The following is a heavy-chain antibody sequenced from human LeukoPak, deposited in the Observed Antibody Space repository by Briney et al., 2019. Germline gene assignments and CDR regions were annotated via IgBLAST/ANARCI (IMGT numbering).Heavy chain of an antibody. CDR2: ISRRDDYT. Sequence: GGSLRLSCAVSGFAFSSYDMSWVRQPPGKGLEWVSVISRRDDYTYYADSVKGRFTISRDNSKNTLYLQMDSLRAEDTALYYCAKCTTWNTHYPIDYWGQGTLVTVSS. J-gene: IGHJ4*02. CDR1: GFAFSSYD. V-gene: IGHV3-23*01. D-gene: IGHD4-17*01. CDR3: AKCTTWNTHYPIDY.